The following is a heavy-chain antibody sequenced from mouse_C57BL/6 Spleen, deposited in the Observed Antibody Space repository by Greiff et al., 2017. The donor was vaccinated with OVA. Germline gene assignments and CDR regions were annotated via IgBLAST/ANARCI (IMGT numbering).Heavy chain of an antibody. V-gene: IGHV1-69*01. Sequence: VHLAESGAELVMPGASVKLSCKASGYTFTSYWMHWVKQRPGQGLEWIGEIDPSDSYTNYNQKFKGKSTLTVDKSSSTAYMQLSSLTSEDSAVYYCARDSSGYGYWGQGTTLTVSS. CDR1: GYTFTSYW. CDR3: ARDSSGYGY. J-gene: IGHJ2*01. D-gene: IGHD3-2*02. CDR2: IDPSDSYT.